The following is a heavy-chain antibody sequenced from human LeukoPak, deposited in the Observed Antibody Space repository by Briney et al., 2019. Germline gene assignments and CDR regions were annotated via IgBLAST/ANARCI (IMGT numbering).Heavy chain of an antibody. V-gene: IGHV4-38-2*01. CDR3: ARGNYVWGTYRPYYFDS. D-gene: IGHD3-16*02. CDR2: FYHSGST. J-gene: IGHJ4*02. Sequence: SETLSLTCAVSGYSISSGHYCGWSRQPPGKGLEWIASFYHSGSTYYNPSLKSRVTISVDTSKNQFSLKLSSVTAADTAVYYCARGNYVWGTYRPYYFDSWGQGALVTVSS. CDR1: GYSISSGHY.